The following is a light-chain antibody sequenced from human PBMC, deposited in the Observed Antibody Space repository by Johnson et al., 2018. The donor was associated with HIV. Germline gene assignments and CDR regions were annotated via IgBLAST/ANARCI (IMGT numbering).Light chain of an antibody. V-gene: IGLV1-51*02. J-gene: IGLJ1*01. CDR1: IANIGNNY. CDR2: EHN. CDR3: GTWDSGLSAGV. Sequence: QAVLTQPPSVSAAPGQRVTISCSGGIANIGNNYVSWYQQLPGTAPKLLIYEHNKRPSGIPDRFSGYKSGTSATLDISGLKTGDEADYYCGTWDSGLSAGVFGTGTKVTVL.